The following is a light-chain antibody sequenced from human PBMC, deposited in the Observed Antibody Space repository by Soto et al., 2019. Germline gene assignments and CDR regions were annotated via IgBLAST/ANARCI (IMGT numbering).Light chain of an antibody. CDR2: EVS. Sequence: QSALTQPASVSGSPGQSITISCTGTSSDVGGYNYVSWYQQHPGKAPKLMIYEVSNRPSGVSNRFPGSKSGNTATLTISGLQAEDAADYYCSSYTSSSTRVFGGGTKLTVL. CDR3: SSYTSSSTRV. J-gene: IGLJ3*02. V-gene: IGLV2-14*01. CDR1: SSDVGGYNY.